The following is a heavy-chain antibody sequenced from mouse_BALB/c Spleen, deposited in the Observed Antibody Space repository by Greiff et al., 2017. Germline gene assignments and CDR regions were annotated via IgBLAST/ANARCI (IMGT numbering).Heavy chain of an antibody. Sequence: EVMLVESGGGLVKPGGSLKLSCAASGFTFSSYAMSWVRQSPEKRLEWVAEISSGGSYTYYPDTVTGRFTISRDNAKNTLYLEMSSLKSEDTAMYYCTYWDEKWFAYWGQGTLVTVSA. J-gene: IGHJ3*01. CDR2: ISSGGSYT. D-gene: IGHD4-1*01. CDR3: TYWDEKWFAY. CDR1: GFTFSSYA. V-gene: IGHV5-9-4*01.